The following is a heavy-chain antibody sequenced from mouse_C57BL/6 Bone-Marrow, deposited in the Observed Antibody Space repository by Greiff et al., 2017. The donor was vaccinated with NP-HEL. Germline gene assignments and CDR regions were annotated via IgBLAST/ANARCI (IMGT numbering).Heavy chain of an antibody. D-gene: IGHD2-4*01. CDR2: IYPGSGST. Sequence: VQLKQPGAELVKPGASVKMSCKASGYTFTSYWITWVKQRPGQGLEWIGDIYPGSGSTNYNEKFKSKATLTVDTSSSTAYMQLSSLTSEDSAVYYCARPLYDYDPYYAMDYWGQGTSVTVSS. CDR3: ARPLYDYDPYYAMDY. J-gene: IGHJ4*01. V-gene: IGHV1-55*01. CDR1: GYTFTSYW.